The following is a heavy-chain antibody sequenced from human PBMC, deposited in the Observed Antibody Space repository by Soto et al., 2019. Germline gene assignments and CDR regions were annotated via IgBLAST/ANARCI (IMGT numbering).Heavy chain of an antibody. CDR1: GGTFSSYA. J-gene: IGHJ6*02. Sequence: QAQLVQSGAEVKKPGSSVKVSCKASGGTFSSYAISWVRQAPGHGLEWMGGLIPICGTANYAQKFQGRVTINADEATSTAYMEMSSLRSEDTTVYYCARDLIAVAGDDYYYGMDVWGQGTTVTVSS. CDR3: ARDLIAVAGDDYYYGMDV. D-gene: IGHD6-19*01. V-gene: IGHV1-69*01. CDR2: LIPICGTA.